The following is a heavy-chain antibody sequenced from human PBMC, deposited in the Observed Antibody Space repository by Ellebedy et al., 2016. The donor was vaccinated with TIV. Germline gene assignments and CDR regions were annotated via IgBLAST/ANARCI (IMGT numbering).Heavy chain of an antibody. D-gene: IGHD1-26*01. J-gene: IGHJ4*02. CDR1: GDSISSSSFF. CDR2: IYYSGTT. Sequence: MPSETLSLTCTVSGDSISSSSFFWGWIRQPPGKGLEWIGNIYYSGTTYYSPPLKSRVTISIDTSKNQFSLTVRSVTAADTAVYYCAMHQKELFDYWGPGALISVSS. CDR3: AMHQKELFDY. V-gene: IGHV4-39*07.